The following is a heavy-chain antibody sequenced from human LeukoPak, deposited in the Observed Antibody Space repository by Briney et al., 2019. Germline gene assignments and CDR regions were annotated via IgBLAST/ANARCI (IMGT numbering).Heavy chain of an antibody. CDR2: IIPIFGTA. D-gene: IGHD6-6*01. Sequence: SMKVSCKASGGTFSSYAISWVRQAPGQGLEWMGGIIPIFGTANYAQKFQGRVTITADESTSTAYMELSSLRSEDTAVYYCARDRAARPSLGDAFDFWGQGTMVTVSS. CDR1: GGTFSSYA. CDR3: ARDRAARPSLGDAFDF. J-gene: IGHJ3*01. V-gene: IGHV1-69*13.